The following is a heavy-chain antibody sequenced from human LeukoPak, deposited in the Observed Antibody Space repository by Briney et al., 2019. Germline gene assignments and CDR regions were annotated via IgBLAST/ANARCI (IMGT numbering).Heavy chain of an antibody. D-gene: IGHD5-18*01. CDR1: GFTFDDYA. CDR2: ISWNSGSI. CDR3: ARTPQGREERGYSYGLFDY. V-gene: IGHV3-9*01. J-gene: IGHJ4*02. Sequence: PGGSLRLSCAASGFTFDDYAMHWVRHAPGKGLEWVSGISWNSGSIGYADSVKGRFTISRDNAKNSLYLQMNSLRAEDTAVYYCARTPQGREERGYSYGLFDYWGQGTLVTVSS.